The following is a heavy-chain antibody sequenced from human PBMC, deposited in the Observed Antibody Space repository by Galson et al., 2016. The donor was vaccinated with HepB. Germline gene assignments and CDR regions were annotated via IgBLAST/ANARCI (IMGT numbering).Heavy chain of an antibody. CDR1: GFTLRDNY. D-gene: IGHD1-26*01. CDR3: ARIPTDSYHWYLDL. CDR2: LYRGGAT. J-gene: IGHJ2*01. Sequence: SLRLSCAVSGFTLRDNYMNWVRQAPGQGLEWVSVLYRGGATYYADSVRGRFTISRDNSNRLSLQMHSLKAYDTAVYFGARIPTDSYHWYLDLWGRGTLVTVSS. V-gene: IGHV3-53*05.